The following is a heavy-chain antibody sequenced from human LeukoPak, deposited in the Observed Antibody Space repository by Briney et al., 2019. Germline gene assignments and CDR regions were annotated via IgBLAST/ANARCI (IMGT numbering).Heavy chain of an antibody. D-gene: IGHD3-10*01. J-gene: IGHJ4*02. Sequence: PGGSLRLSXAASGFTFSSYGMHWVCQAPGKGRGWVAFIRYDGSNKDYADSVKGGFTISRDNSKNTLYLQMNSLRGEDTAVYYCAKDAILHGSGSYSDHWGQGTLVTVSS. CDR2: IRYDGSNK. V-gene: IGHV3-30*02. CDR1: GFTFSSYG. CDR3: AKDAILHGSGSYSDH.